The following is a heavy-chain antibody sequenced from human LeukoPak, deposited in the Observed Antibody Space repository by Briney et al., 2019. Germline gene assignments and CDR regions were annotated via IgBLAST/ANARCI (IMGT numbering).Heavy chain of an antibody. V-gene: IGHV1-2*02. D-gene: IGHD3-9*01. CDR3: ARGHPAYDILTGYYRYWFDP. CDR1: GYTFTGYY. CDR2: VNPNSGGT. Sequence: ASVKVSCNASGYTFTGYYMHWVRHAPGQGLEWMGWVNPNSGGTNYAQPFQGRVTMTRDTFISTAYMELSRLRSDDTAVYYCARGHPAYDILTGYYRYWFDPWGQGTLVTVSS. J-gene: IGHJ5*02.